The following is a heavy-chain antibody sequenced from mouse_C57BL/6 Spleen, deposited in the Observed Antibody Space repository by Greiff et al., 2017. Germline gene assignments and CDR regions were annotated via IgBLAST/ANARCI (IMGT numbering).Heavy chain of an antibody. Sequence: VKLQQPGAELVRPGSSVKLSCKASGYTFTSYWMHWVKPRPIQGLEWIGTIDPSDSETHYNQKFKDKATLTVDKSSSTAYMQLSSLTSEDSAVYYCAKRNYFDYWGQGTTLTVSS. CDR2: IDPSDSET. CDR3: AKRNYFDY. V-gene: IGHV1-52*01. J-gene: IGHJ2*01. CDR1: GYTFTSYW.